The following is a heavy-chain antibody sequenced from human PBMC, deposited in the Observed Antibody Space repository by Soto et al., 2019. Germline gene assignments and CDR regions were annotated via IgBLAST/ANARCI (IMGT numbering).Heavy chain of an antibody. V-gene: IGHV2-5*02. CDR2: IYWDDDK. CDR1: GFSLSTSGVG. J-gene: IGHJ3*02. CDR3: PHTYPSRYYVFWSGYYKPSVFDI. D-gene: IGHD3-3*01. Sequence: QITLKESGPTLVKPTQTLTLTCTFSGFSLSTSGVGVGWIRQPPGKALEWLALIYWDDDKRYSPSLKSRLTTPKDPPKTQVALTMPNRDPVNTAKYYCPHTYPSRYYVFWSGYYKPSVFDIGGQGTMVPVSS.